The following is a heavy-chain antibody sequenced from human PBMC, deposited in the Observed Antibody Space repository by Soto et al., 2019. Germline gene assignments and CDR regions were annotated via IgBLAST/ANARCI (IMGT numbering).Heavy chain of an antibody. D-gene: IGHD3-10*01. CDR1: GGTFSSYA. Sequence: SVKVSCKAPGGTFSSYAISWVRQAPGQGLEWMGGIIPIFGTANYAQKFQGRVTITADKSTSTAYMELSSLRSEDTAVYYCARDFMVRGVTSNWFDPWGQGTLVTVSS. V-gene: IGHV1-69*06. CDR2: IIPIFGTA. CDR3: ARDFMVRGVTSNWFDP. J-gene: IGHJ5*02.